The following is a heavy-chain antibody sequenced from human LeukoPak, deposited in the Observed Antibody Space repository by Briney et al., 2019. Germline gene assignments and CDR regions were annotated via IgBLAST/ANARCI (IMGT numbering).Heavy chain of an antibody. CDR2: IYYSGST. D-gene: IGHD3-22*01. J-gene: IGHJ4*02. CDR3: ATPSPYYYDSSGCFDY. Sequence: SETLSLTCTVSGGSISSYYWSWIRQPPGKGLEWIGYIYYSGSTNYNPSLKSRVTISVDTSKNQFSLKLSSVTAADTAVYYCATPSPYYYDSSGCFDYWGQGTLVTVSS. V-gene: IGHV4-59*12. CDR1: GGSISSYY.